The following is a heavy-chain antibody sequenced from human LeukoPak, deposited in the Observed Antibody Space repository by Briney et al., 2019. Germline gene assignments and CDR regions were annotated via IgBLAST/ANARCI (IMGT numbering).Heavy chain of an antibody. V-gene: IGHV1-18*01. J-gene: IGHJ4*02. D-gene: IGHD3-9*01. CDR3: ARDHGYDILTGYNFDY. Sequence: ASVTVSCRASGYTFTSYGISWARQAPGQGLEWLGWISGYNANTNYVQKLQGRVTMTTDTSTSTAYMELRSLRSDDTSMYYCARDHGYDILTGYNFDYWGQGTLVTVSS. CDR1: GYTFTSYG. CDR2: ISGYNANT.